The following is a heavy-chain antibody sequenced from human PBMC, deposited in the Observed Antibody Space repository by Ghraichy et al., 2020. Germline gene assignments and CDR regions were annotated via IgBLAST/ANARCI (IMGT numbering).Heavy chain of an antibody. CDR1: GGSISSGSYY. V-gene: IGHV4-61*02. CDR2: IYTSGST. D-gene: IGHD5-24*01. CDR3: ARVEGWLQPRALGAFDI. Sequence: SETLSLTCTVSGGSISSGSYYWSWIRQPAGKGLEWIGRIYTSGSTNYNPSLKSRVTISVDTSKNQFSLKLSSVTAADTAVYYCARVEGWLQPRALGAFDIWGQGTMVTVSS. J-gene: IGHJ3*02.